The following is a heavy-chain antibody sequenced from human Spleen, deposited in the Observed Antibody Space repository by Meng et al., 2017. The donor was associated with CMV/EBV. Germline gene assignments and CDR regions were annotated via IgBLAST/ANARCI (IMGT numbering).Heavy chain of an antibody. CDR1: GYAFADYD. CDR2: MDTDSGET. V-gene: IGHV1-69-2*01. D-gene: IGHD6-13*01. CDR3: ARDRSSAAVGWFDP. Sequence: VPGYAFADYDILWVRQAPGNGFAWIGLMDTDSGETMYPERFQGRVTITADTSSDTAYLELSSLTFEDTAVYYCARDRSSAAVGWFDPWGQGTLVTVSS. J-gene: IGHJ5*02.